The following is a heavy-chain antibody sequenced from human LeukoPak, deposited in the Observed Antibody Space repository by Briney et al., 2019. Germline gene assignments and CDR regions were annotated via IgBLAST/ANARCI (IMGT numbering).Heavy chain of an antibody. Sequence: PGGSLRLSCAASGFTFSSYAMSWVRQAPGKGLEWVANIKQDGSGKYYVDSVKGRFTISRDNAKNSLYLQMNSLRAEDTAVYYCARDPAGFYYYYYMDVWGKGTTVTVSS. CDR2: IKQDGSGK. CDR1: GFTFSSYA. D-gene: IGHD6-25*01. CDR3: ARDPAGFYYYYYMDV. V-gene: IGHV3-7*01. J-gene: IGHJ6*03.